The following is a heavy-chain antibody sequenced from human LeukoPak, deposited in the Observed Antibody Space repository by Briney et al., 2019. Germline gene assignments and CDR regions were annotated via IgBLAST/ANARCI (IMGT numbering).Heavy chain of an antibody. CDR2: FDPEDGET. V-gene: IGHV1-24*01. CDR3: AKRGYQDDAFDI. J-gene: IGHJ3*02. CDR1: GYTLTELS. D-gene: IGHD3-22*01. Sequence: ASVKVSCKVSGYTLTELSMHWVRQAPGKGLEWMGGFDPEDGETIYAQKFQGRVTMTEDTSTDTAYMELSSLRSEDTAVYYCAKRGYQDDAFDIWGQGTMVTVSS.